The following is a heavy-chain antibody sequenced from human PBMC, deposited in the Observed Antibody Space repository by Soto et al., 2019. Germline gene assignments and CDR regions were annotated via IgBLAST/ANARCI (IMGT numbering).Heavy chain of an antibody. D-gene: IGHD4-17*01. Sequence: GGSLRLSCAASGFTFSSYAMSWVRQAPGKGLEWVSAISGSGGSTYYADSVKGRFTISRDNSKNTLYLQMNSLRAEDTAVYYCAKLQGLHYYHYGMDVWGQGTTVTVSS. CDR2: ISGSGGST. J-gene: IGHJ6*02. V-gene: IGHV3-23*01. CDR3: AKLQGLHYYHYGMDV. CDR1: GFTFSSYA.